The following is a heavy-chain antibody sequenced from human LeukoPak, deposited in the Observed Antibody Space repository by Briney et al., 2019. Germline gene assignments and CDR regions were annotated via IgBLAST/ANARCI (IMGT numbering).Heavy chain of an antibody. CDR3: ARDTPHYDYVWGSYRRTYYFDY. V-gene: IGHV4-39*02. CDR2: MSSGGNT. Sequence: PSETLSLTCTVSGDSISSNSYFWGWIRQPPGKGLEWIGTMSSGGNTYNPSLRGRVTMDVDTSKNQFSLKMNSVTAADTAVYYCARDTPHYDYVWGSYRRTYYFDYWGQGTLVTVSS. D-gene: IGHD3-16*02. J-gene: IGHJ4*02. CDR1: GDSISSNSYF.